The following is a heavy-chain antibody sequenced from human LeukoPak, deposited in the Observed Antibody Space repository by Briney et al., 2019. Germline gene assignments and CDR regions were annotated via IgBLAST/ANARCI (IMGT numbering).Heavy chain of an antibody. V-gene: IGHV3-48*03. Sequence: GGSLRLSCAASGFTFSSYEMNWVRQAPGKGLEWVSYISSSGSTIYYADSVKGRFTISRDNAKNSLYPQMNSLRAEDTAVYYCARGPQWRVYCGGDCSNNYFDYWGQGTLVTVSS. CDR2: ISSSGSTI. D-gene: IGHD2-21*02. CDR3: ARGPQWRVYCGGDCSNNYFDY. J-gene: IGHJ4*02. CDR1: GFTFSSYE.